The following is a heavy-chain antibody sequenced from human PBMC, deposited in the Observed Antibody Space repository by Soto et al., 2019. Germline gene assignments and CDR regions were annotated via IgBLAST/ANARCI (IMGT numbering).Heavy chain of an antibody. Sequence: GGSLRLSCAASGFTFSNYAMSWVRQAPGKGLEWVSGISDSDGSTYYADSVRGRFTISRDNSKNTLYLQMNSLRAEDTALYYCATRNYYDSRGYYYMWYFDYWGQGALVTVS. CDR1: GFTFSNYA. J-gene: IGHJ4*02. CDR2: ISDSDGST. V-gene: IGHV3-23*01. CDR3: ATRNYYDSRGYYYMWYFDY. D-gene: IGHD3-22*01.